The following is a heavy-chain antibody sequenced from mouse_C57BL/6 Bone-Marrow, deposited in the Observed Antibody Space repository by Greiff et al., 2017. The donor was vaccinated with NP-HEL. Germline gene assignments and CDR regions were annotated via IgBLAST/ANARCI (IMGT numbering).Heavy chain of an antibody. CDR3: ARGYYGSSYWFAY. J-gene: IGHJ3*01. D-gene: IGHD1-1*01. Sequence: QVQLQQSGAELARPGASVKMSCKASGYTFTSYTMHWVKQRPGQGLEWIGYINPSSGYTKYNQKFKDKATLTADKSSSTAYMQLSSLTSEDSAVYYCARGYYGSSYWFAYWGKGTLVTVSA. CDR2: INPSSGYT. CDR1: GYTFTSYT. V-gene: IGHV1-4*01.